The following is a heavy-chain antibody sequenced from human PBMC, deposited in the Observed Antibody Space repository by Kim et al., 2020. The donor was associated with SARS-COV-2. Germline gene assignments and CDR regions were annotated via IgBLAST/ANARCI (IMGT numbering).Heavy chain of an antibody. D-gene: IGHD6-13*01. CDR2: ISGSGGST. Sequence: GGSLRLSCAASGFTFSSYAMSWVRQAPGKGLEWVSAISGSGGSTYYADSVKGRFTISRDNSKNTLYLQMNSLRAEDTAVYYCAKDGSSWYNWGYFDYWGQGTLVTVSS. J-gene: IGHJ4*02. CDR1: GFTFSSYA. V-gene: IGHV3-23*01. CDR3: AKDGSSWYNWGYFDY.